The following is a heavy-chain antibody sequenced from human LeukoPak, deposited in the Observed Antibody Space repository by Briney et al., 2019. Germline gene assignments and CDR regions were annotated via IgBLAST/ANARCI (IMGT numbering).Heavy chain of an antibody. J-gene: IGHJ4*02. CDR2: ISYDGSNK. CDR1: GFTFSSYA. CDR3: ARERDYDSSGYAFYFDY. V-gene: IGHV3-30-3*01. Sequence: GGSLRLSCAASGFTFSSYAMHWVRQAPGKGLEWVAVISYDGSNKYYADSAKGRFTISRDNSKNTLYLQMNSLRAEDTAVYYCARERDYDSSGYAFYFDYWGQGTLVTVSS. D-gene: IGHD3-22*01.